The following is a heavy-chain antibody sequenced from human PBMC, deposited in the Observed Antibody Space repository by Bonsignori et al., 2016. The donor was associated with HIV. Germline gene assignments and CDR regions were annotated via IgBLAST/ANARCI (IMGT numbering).Heavy chain of an antibody. CDR2: INPNSGST. CDR3: AREDGTGTFDY. Sequence: ASVKVSCKTSGYSFTDYYLHWVRQAPGQGLEWMAWINPNSGSTHHVQKFQGRVTMTRDTPISTAYLDLSRLRSDDTAVYYCAREDGTGTFDYWGQGTLVTVSS. J-gene: IGHJ4*02. D-gene: IGHD1-7*01. CDR1: GYSFTDYY. V-gene: IGHV1-2*02.